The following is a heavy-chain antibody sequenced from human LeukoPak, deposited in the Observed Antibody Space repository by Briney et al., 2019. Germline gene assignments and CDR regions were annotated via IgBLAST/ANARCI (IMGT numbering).Heavy chain of an antibody. V-gene: IGHV3-23*01. J-gene: IGHJ4*02. CDR2: ISGGGGST. D-gene: IGHD6-19*01. Sequence: PGGSLRLSCAASGFTFSSYAMSWVRQAPGKGLEWVSAISGGGGSTYYADSVKGRFTISRDNSKNTLYLQMNSLRAEDTAVYYCAKISSSVPKIAVAGTDFDYWGQGTLVTVSS. CDR1: GFTFSSYA. CDR3: AKISSSVPKIAVAGTDFDY.